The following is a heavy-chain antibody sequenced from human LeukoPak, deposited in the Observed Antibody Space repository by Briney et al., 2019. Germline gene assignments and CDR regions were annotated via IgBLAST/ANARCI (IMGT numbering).Heavy chain of an antibody. Sequence: PGGSLRLSCAASGFTFSSYAMSWVRQAPGKGLEWVSLIYSGGSTYYADSVKGRFTISRDNSKNTLYLQMNSLRAEDTAVYYCARDTAGRGYFGYWGQGTLVTVSS. J-gene: IGHJ4*02. D-gene: IGHD6-19*01. V-gene: IGHV3-53*01. CDR2: IYSGGST. CDR1: GFTFSSYA. CDR3: ARDTAGRGYFGY.